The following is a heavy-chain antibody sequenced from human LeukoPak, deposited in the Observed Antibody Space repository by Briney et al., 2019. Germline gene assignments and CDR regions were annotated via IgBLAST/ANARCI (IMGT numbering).Heavy chain of an antibody. Sequence: ASVKVSCKASGYTFTSYGISWVRQAPGQGLEWMGWISVYNGNTNYAQKLQGRVTMTTDTSTSTAYMELRSLRSDDTAVYYCARASSSWSRDNWFDPWGQGTLVTVSS. CDR3: ARASSSWSRDNWFDP. CDR1: GYTFTSYG. J-gene: IGHJ5*02. CDR2: ISVYNGNT. V-gene: IGHV1-18*01. D-gene: IGHD6-13*01.